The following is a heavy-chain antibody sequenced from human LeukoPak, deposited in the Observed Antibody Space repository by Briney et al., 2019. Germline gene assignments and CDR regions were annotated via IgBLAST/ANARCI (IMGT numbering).Heavy chain of an antibody. V-gene: IGHV4-61*02. J-gene: IGHJ5*02. CDR2: IYTSGST. Sequence: SETLSLTCTVSGGSISSGSYYWSWIRQPAGKGLEWIVRIYTSGSTNYNPSLKSRVTISVDTSKNQFSLKLSSVTAADTAVYYCARGYYDFWSGYTQLRFDPWGQGTLVTVSS. CDR1: GGSISSGSYY. D-gene: IGHD3-3*01. CDR3: ARGYYDFWSGYTQLRFDP.